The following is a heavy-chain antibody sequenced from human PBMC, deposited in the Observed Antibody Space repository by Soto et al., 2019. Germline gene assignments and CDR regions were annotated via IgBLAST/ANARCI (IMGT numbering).Heavy chain of an antibody. D-gene: IGHD1-1*01. CDR2: ISYDGSNK. Sequence: QPGWSLRLSCAASGFTFSSYAMHWVRQAPGKGLEWVAVISYDGSNKYYADSVKGRFTISRDNSKNTLYLQMNSLRAEDTAVYYCASGSFDYWGQGTLVTVSS. CDR1: GFTFSSYA. CDR3: ASGSFDY. J-gene: IGHJ4*02. V-gene: IGHV3-30-3*01.